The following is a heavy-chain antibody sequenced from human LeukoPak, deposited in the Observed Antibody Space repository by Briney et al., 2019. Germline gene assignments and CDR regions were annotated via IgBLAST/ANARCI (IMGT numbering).Heavy chain of an antibody. CDR1: GYSFTSYW. D-gene: IGHD4-17*01. CDR2: IYPGDSDT. V-gene: IGHV5-51*01. J-gene: IGHJ5*02. CDR3: ARRGAYGDPWEGWFDP. Sequence: GESLKISCKGSGYSFTSYWIGWVRQLPGKGLEWMGIIYPGDSDTRYSPSFQGQVTISADKSISTAYLQWSSLKASDTAMYYCARRGAYGDPWEGWFDPWGQGTLVTVSS.